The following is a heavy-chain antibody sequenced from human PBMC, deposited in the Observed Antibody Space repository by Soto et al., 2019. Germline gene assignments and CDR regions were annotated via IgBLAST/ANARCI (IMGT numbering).Heavy chain of an antibody. J-gene: IGHJ4*02. CDR3: ARVRVDTAMVFDY. Sequence: GGSLRLSCAASGFTFSSYSMNWVRQAPGKGLEWVSSISSSSSYIYYADSVKGRFTISRDNAKNSLYLQMNSLRAEDTAVYYCARVRVDTAMVFDYWGQGTLVTVSS. CDR1: GFTFSSYS. V-gene: IGHV3-21*01. D-gene: IGHD5-18*01. CDR2: ISSSSSYI.